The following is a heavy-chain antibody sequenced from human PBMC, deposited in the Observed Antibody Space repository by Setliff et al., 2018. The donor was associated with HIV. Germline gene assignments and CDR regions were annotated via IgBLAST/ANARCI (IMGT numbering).Heavy chain of an antibody. V-gene: IGHV3-7*03. CDR2: IKQDGSEK. CDR3: ARDGEYHQLFDC. D-gene: IGHD2-2*01. CDR1: GFSFSSFA. Sequence: PGGSLRLSCAASGFSFSSFAFHWVRRGPGKGLEWVAIIKQDGSEKYYVDSVKGRFTISRDNAKNSVYLQMNSLRVDDTAVYYCARDGEYHQLFDCWGQGTLVTVSS. J-gene: IGHJ4*02.